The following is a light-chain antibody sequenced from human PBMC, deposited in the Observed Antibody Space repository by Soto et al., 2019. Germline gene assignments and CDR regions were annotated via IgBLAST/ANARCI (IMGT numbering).Light chain of an antibody. V-gene: IGKV3D-15*01. J-gene: IGKJ4*01. CDR2: GAS. CDR1: QSVTSN. CDR3: QQYNKWPLT. Sequence: EIVLTQSPGTLSLSPGERATLSCRASQSVTSNYLAWYQQKPGQAPRLLIFGASIRATGIPDRFSGSGSGTEFTLTISSLQSEDFAVYYCQQYNKWPLTFGGGTKVDIK.